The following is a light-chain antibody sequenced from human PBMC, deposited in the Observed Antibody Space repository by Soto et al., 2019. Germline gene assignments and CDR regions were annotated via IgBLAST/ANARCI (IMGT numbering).Light chain of an antibody. CDR1: SSDVGSYNL. Sequence: QSALTQPASVSGSPGQSITISFPGNSSDVGSYNLVSWYQQHPGKAPKLMIYEGSKRPSGVSNRFSGSKSGNTASLTISGLQAEDEADYYCCSYAGSSTFPYVFGTGTKVTVL. CDR2: EGS. V-gene: IGLV2-23*03. J-gene: IGLJ1*01. CDR3: CSYAGSSTFPYV.